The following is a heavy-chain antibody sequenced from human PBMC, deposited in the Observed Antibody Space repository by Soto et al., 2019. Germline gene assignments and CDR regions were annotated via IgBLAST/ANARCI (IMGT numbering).Heavy chain of an antibody. CDR1: GGTFSSYA. CDR3: ARALTGTTLDLRGYYYYGMDV. J-gene: IGHJ6*02. V-gene: IGHV1-69*12. D-gene: IGHD1-20*01. CDR2: IIPIFGTA. Sequence: QVQLVQSGAEVKKPGSSVKVSCKASGGTFSSYAISWVRQAPGQGLEWVGGIIPIFGTANYAQKFQGRVTISADESTSTAYMELSSLSSEDTAVYYCARALTGTTLDLRGYYYYGMDVWGQGTTVTVSS.